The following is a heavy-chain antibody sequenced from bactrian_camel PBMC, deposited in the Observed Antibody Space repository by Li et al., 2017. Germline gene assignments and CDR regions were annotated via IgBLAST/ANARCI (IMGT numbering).Heavy chain of an antibody. J-gene: IGHJ4*01. V-gene: IGHV3S40*01. CDR3: KAECELGVHRLDY. D-gene: IGHD5*01. CDR1: GYTYSSNS. Sequence: VQLVESGGGSVQAGGSLRLSCVDSGYTYSSNSWGWFRQTPGKEREGIASIYTVDGSTYYADSVKGRFTISQDSAKNTVYLQMTNLKVEDTAMYYCKAECELGVHRLDYWGQGTQVTVS. CDR2: IYTVDGST.